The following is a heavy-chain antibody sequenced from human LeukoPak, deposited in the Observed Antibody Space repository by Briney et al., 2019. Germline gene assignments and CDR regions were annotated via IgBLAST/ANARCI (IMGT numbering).Heavy chain of an antibody. V-gene: IGHV4-59*01. J-gene: IGHJ4*02. D-gene: IGHD4-17*01. CDR1: GGSISSYC. CDR3: ARCGYGDYV. Sequence: SETLSLTCTVSGGSISSYCWTWIRQPPGNGLEWIGYIYYSGSTSYNPSLKSRVTISVDTSKNQFSLKLSSVTAADTAVYYCARCGYGDYVWGQGTLVTVSS. CDR2: IYYSGST.